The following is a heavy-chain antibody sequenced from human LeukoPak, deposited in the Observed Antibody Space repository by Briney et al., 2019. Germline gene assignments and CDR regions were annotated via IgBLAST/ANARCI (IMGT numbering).Heavy chain of an antibody. CDR3: AKLRKVPYDSSGLYYFDY. CDR2: ISGSGGST. V-gene: IGHV3-23*01. J-gene: IGHJ4*02. D-gene: IGHD3-22*01. Sequence: GGSLRLSCAASGFTFSSYAMSWVRQAPGKGLEWVSAISGSGGSTYYADSVKGRFIISRDNSKNTLYLQMNSLRAEDTAVYYCAKLRKVPYDSSGLYYFDYWGQGALVTVSS. CDR1: GFTFSSYA.